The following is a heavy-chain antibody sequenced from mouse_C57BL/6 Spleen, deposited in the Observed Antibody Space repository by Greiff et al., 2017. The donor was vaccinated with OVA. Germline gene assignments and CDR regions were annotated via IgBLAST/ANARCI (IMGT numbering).Heavy chain of an antibody. V-gene: IGHV5-9*01. Sequence: EVKLVESGGGLVKPGGSLKLSCAASGFTFSSYTMSWVRQTPEKRLEWVATISGGGGNTYYPDSVKGRFTISRDNAKNTLYLQMSSLRSEDTALYYCASLYGYDGAWFAYWGQGTLVTVSA. CDR1: GFTFSSYT. D-gene: IGHD2-2*01. J-gene: IGHJ3*01. CDR2: ISGGGGNT. CDR3: ASLYGYDGAWFAY.